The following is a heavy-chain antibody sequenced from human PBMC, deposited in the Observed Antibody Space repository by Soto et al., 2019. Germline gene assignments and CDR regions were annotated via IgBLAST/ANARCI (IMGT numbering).Heavy chain of an antibody. CDR1: GFTFSSYA. V-gene: IGHV3-23*01. D-gene: IGHD2-2*01. Sequence: EVQLLESGGGLVQPVGSLRLSCAASGFTFSSYAMSWVRQAPGKGLEWVSAISGSGGSTYYADSVKGRFTISRDNSKNTLYLQMKSLRAEDTAVYYCAKSVAERRKDIVVVPAARDNWFDPWGQGTLVTVSS. CDR2: ISGSGGST. J-gene: IGHJ5*02. CDR3: AKSVAERRKDIVVVPAARDNWFDP.